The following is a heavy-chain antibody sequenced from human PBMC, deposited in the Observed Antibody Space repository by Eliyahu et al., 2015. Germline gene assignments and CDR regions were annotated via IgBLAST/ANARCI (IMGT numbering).Heavy chain of an antibody. CDR2: IYTSGST. CDR3: ARCIAAAGKRKSYYYYGMDV. D-gene: IGHD6-13*01. J-gene: IGHJ6*02. V-gene: IGHV4-4*07. CDR1: XGSISSYY. Sequence: QVQLQESGPGLLKPSETLSLTCTVSXGSISSYYWSWIRQPAGKGLEWIGRIYTSGSTNYNPSLKSRVTMSVDTSKNQFSLKLSSVTAADTAVYYCARCIAAAGKRKSYYYYGMDVWGQGTTVTVSS.